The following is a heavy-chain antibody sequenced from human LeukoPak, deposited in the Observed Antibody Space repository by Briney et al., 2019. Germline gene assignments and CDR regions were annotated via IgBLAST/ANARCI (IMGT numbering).Heavy chain of an antibody. CDR1: GFTFKNYA. CDR3: AKVRMSTGWTFAF. Sequence: GGSLRLSCAASGFTFKNYAMSWVRQAPGKGLEWVSSIDGSGDNRYYADSVKGRFTISRDNSGNTLYLQLRGLGAEDTATYYCAKVRMSTGWTFAFWGQGSLVTVSS. V-gene: IGHV3-23*01. D-gene: IGHD2-2*01. CDR2: IDGSGDNR. J-gene: IGHJ4*02.